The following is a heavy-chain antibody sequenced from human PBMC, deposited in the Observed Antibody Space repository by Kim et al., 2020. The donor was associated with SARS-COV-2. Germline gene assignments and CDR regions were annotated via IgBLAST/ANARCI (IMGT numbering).Heavy chain of an antibody. D-gene: IGHD1-1*01. V-gene: IGHV4-39*01. CDR1: ADSISRSSNY. Sequence: SESLSLTCTVSADSISRSSNYWGWIRQPPGKGLDWIGSTKDSGNTYENSSLKRRVTITEDTSKNQFSLKMRPVTAAETVVYYAARLVPATSAVEYWCQGT. CDR2: TKDSGNT. J-gene: IGHJ4*02. CDR3: ARLVPATSAVEY.